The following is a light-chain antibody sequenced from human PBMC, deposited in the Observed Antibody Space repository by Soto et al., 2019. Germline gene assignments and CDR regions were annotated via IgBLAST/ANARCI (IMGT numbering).Light chain of an antibody. V-gene: IGKV3D-15*01. Sequence: EIVLTLYQDTLSVSPGERSTLSCMASQSVSSNLAWYQQKLGQAPRLLIYGASTRATGIPARFSGSGSGTEFILTISSLQSEDFAVYYCQQYNTGPPLTFGQGTRLEIK. J-gene: IGKJ5*01. CDR1: QSVSSN. CDR3: QQYNTGPPLT. CDR2: GAS.